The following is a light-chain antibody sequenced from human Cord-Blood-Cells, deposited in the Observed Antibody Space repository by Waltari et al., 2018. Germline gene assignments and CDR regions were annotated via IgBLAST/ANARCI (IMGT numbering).Light chain of an antibody. CDR2: DAS. V-gene: IGKV3-11*01. J-gene: IGKJ5*01. CDR1: QSVSSY. CDR3: QQRSNWPPIT. Sequence: ATLSLSPGERATLSCRASQSVSSYLAWYQQKPGQAPRLLIYDASNRATGIPARFSGSGSGTDFTLTISSLEPEDFAVYYCQQRSNWPPITFGQGTRLEIK.